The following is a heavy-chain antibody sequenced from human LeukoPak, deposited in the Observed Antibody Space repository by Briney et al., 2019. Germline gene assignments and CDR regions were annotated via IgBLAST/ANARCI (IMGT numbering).Heavy chain of an antibody. Sequence: PSETLSLTCIVPGGSISSSSYYWAWIRQSPGKGLEWIGTFSSGGSAYYNPYLTSRVSISNDTSAHQFSLRLYSVTAADTAAYFCTRKQTGTMYDVCGQGAQVTVSS. CDR1: GGSISSSSYY. J-gene: IGHJ6*02. V-gene: IGHV4-39*07. CDR2: FSSGGSA. D-gene: IGHD1-7*01. CDR3: TRKQTGTMYDV.